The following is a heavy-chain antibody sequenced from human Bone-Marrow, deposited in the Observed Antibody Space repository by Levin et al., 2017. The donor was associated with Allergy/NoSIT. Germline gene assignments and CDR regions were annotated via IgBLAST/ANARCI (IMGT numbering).Heavy chain of an antibody. Sequence: KVSGPTLVKPTQTLTLTCTFSGFSLSTSVVGVGWIRQPPGKALEWLALIYWDDDKRYSPSLKSRLTITKDTSKNQVVLTMTNMDPVDTATYYCAHRRYTSGDWDGGDFDYWGQGTLVTVSS. V-gene: IGHV2-5*02. CDR3: AHRRYTSGDWDGGDFDY. J-gene: IGHJ4*02. D-gene: IGHD2-21*02. CDR1: GFSLSTSVVG. CDR2: IYWDDDK.